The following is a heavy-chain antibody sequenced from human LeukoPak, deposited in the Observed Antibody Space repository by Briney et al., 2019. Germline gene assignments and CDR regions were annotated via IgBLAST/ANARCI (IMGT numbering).Heavy chain of an antibody. CDR1: GGSFSGYY. V-gene: IGHV4-34*01. CDR3: ASLPRSGFPYYFDY. J-gene: IGHJ4*02. CDR2: VNHSGST. D-gene: IGHD3-3*01. Sequence: SETLSLTCAVYGGSFSGYYWSWIRQPPGKGLEWIGEVNHSGSTNYNPSLKSRITIPVDTSKNQFSLRLSPATAADTAVYYCASLPRSGFPYYFDYWGQGTLVTVSS.